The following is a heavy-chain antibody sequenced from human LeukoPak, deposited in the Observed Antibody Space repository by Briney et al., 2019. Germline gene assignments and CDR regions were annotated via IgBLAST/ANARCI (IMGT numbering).Heavy chain of an antibody. D-gene: IGHD2-15*01. CDR2: ISTFNGHT. J-gene: IGHJ4*02. Sequence: ASVKVSCKASGYAFSNYGISWVRQAPGQGLEWLGRISTFNGHTTYALKFQDRGTMTTDTSTDTAYLELRSLRTDDTAVYYCARRHLVGSGYFDHWGQGTLVTVSS. CDR3: ARRHLVGSGYFDH. V-gene: IGHV1-18*01. CDR1: GYAFSNYG.